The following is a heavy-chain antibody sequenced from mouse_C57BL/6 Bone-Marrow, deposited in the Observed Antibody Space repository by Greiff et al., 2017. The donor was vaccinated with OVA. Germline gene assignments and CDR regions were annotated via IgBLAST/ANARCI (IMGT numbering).Heavy chain of an antibody. D-gene: IGHD2-4*01. CDR2: IDPSDSYT. CDR3: ARLITRYFDV. Sequence: VQLQQPGAELVMPGASVKLSYKASGYTFTSYWMHWVKQRPGQGLEWIGEIDPSDSYTNYNQKFKGKSTLTVDKSSSTAYMQLSSLTSEDSAVYYCARLITRYFDVWGTGTTVTVSS. V-gene: IGHV1-69*01. J-gene: IGHJ1*03. CDR1: GYTFTSYW.